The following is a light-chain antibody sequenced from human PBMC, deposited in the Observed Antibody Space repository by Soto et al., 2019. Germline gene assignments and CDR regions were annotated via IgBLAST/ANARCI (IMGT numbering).Light chain of an antibody. V-gene: IGKV1-9*01. CDR2: GTS. Sequence: DIQLTQSPSFVSASVGDRVTITCRPSQDISRYLAWYQEKPGRAPKLLIYGTSSLQYGVPPRFSGSGSGTEFTLTISNVQPDDFSTYYCQQLDSYPITFGQGTRLEI. CDR1: QDISRY. CDR3: QQLDSYPIT. J-gene: IGKJ5*01.